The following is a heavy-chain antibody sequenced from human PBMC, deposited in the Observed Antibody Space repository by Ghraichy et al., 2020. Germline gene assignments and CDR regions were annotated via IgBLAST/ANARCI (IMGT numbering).Heavy chain of an antibody. CDR1: GGSFSGYY. CDR3: ARERWYGDYDYYGMDV. V-gene: IGHV4-34*01. Sequence: SETLSLTRAVSGGSFSGYYWSWSRQPPGKGLEWIGEINHSGSTNYNPSLKSRVTISVYTSKNQFSLTLSSVTAADTAVYYCARERWYGDYDYYGMDVWGQGTTVTVSS. D-gene: IGHD5-24*01. J-gene: IGHJ6*02. CDR2: INHSGST.